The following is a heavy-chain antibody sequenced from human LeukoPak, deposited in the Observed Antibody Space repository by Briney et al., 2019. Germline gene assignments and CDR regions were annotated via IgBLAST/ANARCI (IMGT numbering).Heavy chain of an antibody. V-gene: IGHV1-46*01. Sequence: ASVKVSCKASGYTFTSYYMHWVRQAPGQGLEWMGIINPSGGSTSYAQKFQGRVTMNRNTSISTAYMELSSMRSEDTAVYYCASWGYCSSTSCYNDYGMDVWGQGTTVTVSS. J-gene: IGHJ6*02. CDR2: INPSGGST. D-gene: IGHD2-2*02. CDR1: GYTFTSYY. CDR3: ASWGYCSSTSCYNDYGMDV.